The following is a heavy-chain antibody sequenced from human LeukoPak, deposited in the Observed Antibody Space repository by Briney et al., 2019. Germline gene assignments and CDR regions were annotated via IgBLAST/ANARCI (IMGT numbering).Heavy chain of an antibody. CDR3: ARAILRAEGCSDY. CDR1: GFTFSSYT. Sequence: GGSLRLSCAASGFTFSSYTMNWLRQAPGKVLEGVSYISSSSSTIYYADSVKGRFTISRDNAKNSLYLQMNSLRAEDTAVYYCARAILRAEGCSDYWGQGTLVTVSS. V-gene: IGHV3-48*01. D-gene: IGHD1-26*01. J-gene: IGHJ4*02. CDR2: ISSSSSTI.